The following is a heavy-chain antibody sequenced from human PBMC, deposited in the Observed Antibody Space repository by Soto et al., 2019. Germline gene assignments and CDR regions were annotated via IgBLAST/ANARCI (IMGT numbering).Heavy chain of an antibody. J-gene: IGHJ5*02. D-gene: IGHD5-18*01. V-gene: IGHV1-69*13. CDR1: GGTFSSYA. Sequence: ASVKVSCKASGGTFSSYAISWVRQAPGQGLEWMGGIIPIFGTANYAQKFQGRVTITADESTSTAYMELSSLRSEDTAVYYCARPRGYSYGYPNWFDPWGQGTLVTVS. CDR3: ARPRGYSYGYPNWFDP. CDR2: IIPIFGTA.